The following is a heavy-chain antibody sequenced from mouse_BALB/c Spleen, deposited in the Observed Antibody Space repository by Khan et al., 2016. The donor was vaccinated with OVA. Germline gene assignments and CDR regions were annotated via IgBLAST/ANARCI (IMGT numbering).Heavy chain of an antibody. CDR2: IYPFNDDP. Sequence: VQLQQSGPEVVKPGASVKMSCKASGYTFTSYVMHWVRQKPGQGLEWIGYIYPFNDDPKYNEKFNGKATLTSDKSSSTAYMQLSSLTSDDAAVYYCCPVRSYYESFVYWGQGTLVTVSA. CDR1: GYTFTSYV. V-gene: IGHV1S136*01. J-gene: IGHJ3*01. D-gene: IGHD1-1*01. CDR3: CPVRSYYESFVY.